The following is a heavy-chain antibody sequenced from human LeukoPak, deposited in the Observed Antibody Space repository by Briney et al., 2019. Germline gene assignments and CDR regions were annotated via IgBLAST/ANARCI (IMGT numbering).Heavy chain of an antibody. CDR1: GFPFSRYS. CDR2: LSYDGSIK. CDR3: ARAASTWYRIDY. V-gene: IGHV3-30*01. J-gene: IGHJ4*02. Sequence: GGSLRLSCVASGFPFSRYSFHWVRQAPGKGLEWVALLSYDGSIKHYADSVKGRFTLSRDNSKSSVYLQMDSLKADDTAVYYCARAASTWYRIDYCGQGTLVTVSS. D-gene: IGHD6-13*01.